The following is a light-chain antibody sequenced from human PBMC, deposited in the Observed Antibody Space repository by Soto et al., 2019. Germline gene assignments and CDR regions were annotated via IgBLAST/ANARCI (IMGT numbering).Light chain of an antibody. CDR2: GAS. Sequence: ENVLTQSPGTLSLSPGERATLSCRASQSISSSYLAWYQQKPGHPPRLLIYGASNRATGIPDRFSGSGSGTEFTLTISRLEPEGFAVYYCQQYSGSPPLTFGGGTKVEIK. CDR3: QQYSGSPPLT. J-gene: IGKJ4*01. CDR1: QSISSSY. V-gene: IGKV3-20*01.